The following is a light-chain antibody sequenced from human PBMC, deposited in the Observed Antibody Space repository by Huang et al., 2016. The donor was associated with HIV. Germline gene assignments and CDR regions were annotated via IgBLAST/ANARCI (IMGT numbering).Light chain of an antibody. CDR1: HSLLHSNGYNY. CDR3: MQALQTLT. J-gene: IGKJ4*01. Sequence: DIVMTQSPLSLPVTPGEPASISCRSSHSLLHSNGYNYLDWYLQKPGQFPHLVVYLGSNRDSGVPDSVSGSGSGTDFPLKISGVEAEDVGVYHCMQALQTLTFGGGTKVEIK. CDR2: LGS. V-gene: IGKV2-28*01.